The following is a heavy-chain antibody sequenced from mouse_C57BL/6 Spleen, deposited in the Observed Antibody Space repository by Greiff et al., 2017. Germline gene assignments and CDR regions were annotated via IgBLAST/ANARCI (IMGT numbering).Heavy chain of an antibody. CDR3: ERVSTTVVAFDY. J-gene: IGHJ2*01. Sequence: EVQLVESGPGLVKPSQSLSLTCSVTGYSITSCYYWNWIRQFPGNKLEWMGYISYDGSNNYNPSLKNRIPITRDTSKNQFFLKLNSVTTEDTATYYCERVSTTVVAFDYRGQGTTLTVSS. CDR2: ISYDGSN. CDR1: GYSITSCYY. D-gene: IGHD1-1*01. V-gene: IGHV3-6*01.